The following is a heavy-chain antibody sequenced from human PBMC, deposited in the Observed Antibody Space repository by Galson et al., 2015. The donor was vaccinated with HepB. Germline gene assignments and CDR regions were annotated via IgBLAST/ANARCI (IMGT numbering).Heavy chain of an antibody. CDR2: IYTGGST. CDR1: GFTVSSDY. Sequence: SLRLSCAASGFTVSSDYMNWVRQAPGKGLEWVSVIYTGGSTYYADSVKGRFTISRDNSKNTVYLQMYSLRPEDTAVYYCARILYNWNLNYYYGMDVWSQGTTVTVSS. V-gene: IGHV3-66*02. J-gene: IGHJ6*02. D-gene: IGHD1-20*01. CDR3: ARILYNWNLNYYYGMDV.